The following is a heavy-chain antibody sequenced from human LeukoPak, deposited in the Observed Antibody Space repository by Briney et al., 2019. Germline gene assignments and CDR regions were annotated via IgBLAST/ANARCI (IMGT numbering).Heavy chain of an antibody. CDR2: INTDGSNT. Sequence: GGSLRLSCAASGFTFSSYWIHWVRQAPGKGLVWVSRINTDGSNTNYTDSVKDRFTISRDNAKNSLYLQMNSLRAEDTAVYYCARGHATFDPWGQGTLVTVSS. J-gene: IGHJ5*02. CDR1: GFTFSSYW. CDR3: ARGHATFDP. V-gene: IGHV3-74*01.